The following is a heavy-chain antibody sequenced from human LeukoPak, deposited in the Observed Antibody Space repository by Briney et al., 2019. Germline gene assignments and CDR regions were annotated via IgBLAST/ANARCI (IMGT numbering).Heavy chain of an antibody. Sequence: GGSLRLSCAASGFTFSNYGMHWVRQAPGKGLEWVALISYDGGNKFYADSVRDRFTISRDNSKNTLYLQMNSLRAEDTAVYYCARGHSPYYYGSGSPKYYYYGMDVRGQGTTVTVSS. V-gene: IGHV3-33*05. CDR3: ARGHSPYYYGSGSPKYYYYGMDV. J-gene: IGHJ6*02. CDR2: ISYDGGNK. CDR1: GFTFSNYG. D-gene: IGHD3-10*01.